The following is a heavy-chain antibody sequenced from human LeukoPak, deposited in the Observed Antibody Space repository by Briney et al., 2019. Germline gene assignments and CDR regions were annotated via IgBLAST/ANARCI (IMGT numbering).Heavy chain of an antibody. D-gene: IGHD3-10*01. CDR1: GFTFCSYS. CDR3: ARADSYYGSGSYPGT. J-gene: IGHJ5*02. V-gene: IGHV3-21*01. CDR2: ISSSSSYI. Sequence: GGSLRLSCAASGFTFCSYSMNWVRQAPGKGLEWVSSISSSSSYIYYADSVKGRFTISRDNAKNSLYLQMNSLRAEDTAVYYCARADSYYGSGSYPGTWGQGTLVTVSS.